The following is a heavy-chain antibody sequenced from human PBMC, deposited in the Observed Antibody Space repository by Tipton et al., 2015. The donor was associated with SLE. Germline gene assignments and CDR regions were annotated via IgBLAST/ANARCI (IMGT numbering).Heavy chain of an antibody. D-gene: IGHD5-24*01. Sequence: TLPLTCAVYGGSFSGYYWSWIRQPPGKGLEWIGEINHSGSTNYNPSLKSRVTISVDTSKNQFSLKLSSVTAADTAVYYCAREGPRDGYKGYWGQGTLVTVSS. CDR1: GGSFSGYY. J-gene: IGHJ4*02. CDR3: AREGPRDGYKGY. CDR2: INHSGST. V-gene: IGHV4-34*01.